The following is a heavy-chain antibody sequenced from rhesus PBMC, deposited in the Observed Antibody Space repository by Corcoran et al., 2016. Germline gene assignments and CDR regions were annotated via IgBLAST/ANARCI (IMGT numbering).Heavy chain of an antibody. V-gene: IGHV4-173*01. Sequence: QLQLQESGPGLVKPSETLALNCAVSGGSSSSNSWTWSRQAPGKGLEWVGRISGSDGNTDYNPSLKSRVLISTEPSKNQFSLTLVSVTAADTATYCCARASQGIGLNYWGQGFLVTVSS. CDR3: ARASQGIGLNY. CDR2: ISGSDGNT. CDR1: GGSSSSNS. D-gene: IGHD6-13*01. J-gene: IGHJ4*01.